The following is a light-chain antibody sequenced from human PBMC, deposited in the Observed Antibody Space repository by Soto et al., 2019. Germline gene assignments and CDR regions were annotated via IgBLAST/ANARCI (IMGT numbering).Light chain of an antibody. CDR3: QQYNNWPPIT. Sequence: DIVLTQSPCTLSLTPGERATLSCRASQSVDSSYLAWYQQKPGQAPRLLIYGASSRATGIPARFSGSGSGTEFTLTISSLQSEDFAVYYCQQYNNWPPITFGQGTRLEIK. V-gene: IGKV3D-15*01. CDR1: QSVDSSY. CDR2: GAS. J-gene: IGKJ5*01.